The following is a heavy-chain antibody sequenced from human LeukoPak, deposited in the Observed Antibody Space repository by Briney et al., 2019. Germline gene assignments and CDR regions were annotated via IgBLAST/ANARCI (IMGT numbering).Heavy chain of an antibody. CDR3: AKPSWNPESDWFDP. J-gene: IGHJ5*02. Sequence: GGSLRLSCAASGFTFTTSAMNWVRQAPGKGLEWVSGISGSGTSTYYADSVKGRFTISRDNSKSTLYLQMNSLRAEDTAVYYCAKPSWNPESDWFDPWGQGTLVTVSS. CDR2: ISGSGTST. D-gene: IGHD1-1*01. CDR1: GFTFTTSA. V-gene: IGHV3-23*01.